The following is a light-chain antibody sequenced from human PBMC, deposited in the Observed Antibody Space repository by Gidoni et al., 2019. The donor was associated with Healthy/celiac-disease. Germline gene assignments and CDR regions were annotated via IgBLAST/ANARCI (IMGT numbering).Light chain of an antibody. CDR3: QQFNNYPLT. CDR1: PDISSA. CDR2: DAS. Sequence: AIQLTQSPSSLSASVGDRVTITCRASPDISSALAWYQQKPGKATKLLLYDASSLESGVPSRFSGSGSGTDFTLTISSLQPEDFATYYCQQFNNYPLTFGGGTKVEIK. V-gene: IGKV1D-13*01. J-gene: IGKJ4*01.